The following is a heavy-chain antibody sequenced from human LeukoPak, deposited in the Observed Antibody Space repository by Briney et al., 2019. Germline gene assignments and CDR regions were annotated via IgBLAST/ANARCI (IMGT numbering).Heavy chain of an antibody. V-gene: IGHV1-18*01. Sequence: GASVKVSCKASGYTFTSDGISWVRQAPGQGLEWMAWISVYSGNTNYAQELQGRVTMTTDTSTSTAYMELRSLRSDDTAVYYCARDVSGPTTSITTRVPLDYWGQGTLVTVSS. J-gene: IGHJ4*02. CDR2: ISVYSGNT. D-gene: IGHD1-1*01. CDR3: ARDVSGPTTSITTRVPLDY. CDR1: GYTFTSDG.